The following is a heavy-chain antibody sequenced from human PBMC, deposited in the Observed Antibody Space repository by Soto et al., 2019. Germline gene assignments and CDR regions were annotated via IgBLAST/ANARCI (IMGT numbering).Heavy chain of an antibody. CDR3: ARGYSSGPRSGFDY. V-gene: IGHV4-59*01. CDR1: VGSISSYY. J-gene: IGHJ4*02. D-gene: IGHD6-19*01. CDR2: IYYSGST. Sequence: SETLSLTCTVSVGSISSYYWSWIRQPPGKGLEWIGYIYYSGSTNYNPSLKSRVTISVDTSKNQFSLKLSSVTAADTAVYYCARGYSSGPRSGFDYWGQGTLGTVS.